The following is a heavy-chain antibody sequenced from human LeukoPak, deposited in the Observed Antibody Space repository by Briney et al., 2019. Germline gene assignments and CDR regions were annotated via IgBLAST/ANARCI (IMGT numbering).Heavy chain of an antibody. V-gene: IGHV4-34*01. J-gene: IGHJ5*02. D-gene: IGHD3-3*01. Sequence: SETLSLTCAVYGGSFSGYYWSWVRQPPGKGLEWIGEINHSGSTNYNPSLKSRVTISVDTSKNQFSLKLSSVTAADTAVYYCARRLLRFSHSGFDPWGQGTLVTVSS. CDR1: GGSFSGYY. CDR2: INHSGST. CDR3: ARRLLRFSHSGFDP.